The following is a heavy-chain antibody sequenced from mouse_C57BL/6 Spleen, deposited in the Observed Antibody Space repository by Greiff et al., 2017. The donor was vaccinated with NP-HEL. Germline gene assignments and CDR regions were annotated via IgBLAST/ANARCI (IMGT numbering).Heavy chain of an antibody. CDR3: AREGYPWFAY. CDR2: INPSSGYT. J-gene: IGHJ3*01. CDR1: GYTFTSYT. D-gene: IGHD2-2*01. Sequence: VQLQESGAELARPGDSVKMSCKASGYTFTSYTMHWVKQRPGQGLEWIGYINPSSGYTKYNQKFKDKATLTADKSSSTAYMQLSSLTSEDSAVYYCAREGYPWFAYWGQGTLVTVSA. V-gene: IGHV1-4*01.